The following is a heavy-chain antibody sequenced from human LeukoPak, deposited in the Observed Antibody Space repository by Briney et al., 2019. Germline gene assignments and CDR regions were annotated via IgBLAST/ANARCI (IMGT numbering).Heavy chain of an antibody. CDR1: GGSISSGSYY. V-gene: IGHV4-39*07. J-gene: IGHJ5*02. D-gene: IGHD4-17*01. Sequence: PSETLSLTCTVSGGSISSGSYYWSWIRQPPGKGLEWIGEINHSGSTNYNPSLKSRVTISVDTSKNQFSLKLSSVTAADTAVYYCARGGEDYGDYGWFDPWGQGTLVTVSS. CDR3: ARGGEDYGDYGWFDP. CDR2: INHSGST.